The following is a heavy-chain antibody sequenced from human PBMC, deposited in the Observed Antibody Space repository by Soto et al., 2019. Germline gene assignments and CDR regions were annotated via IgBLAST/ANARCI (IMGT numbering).Heavy chain of an antibody. V-gene: IGHV3-13*01. CDR3: ARRSQDSHRNWFAP. CDR1: GFTFSSYD. Sequence: PGGSLRLACAASGFTFSSYDMHWVRQATGKGLEWVSAIGTAGDTYYPGSVKGRFTISRENAKNSLYLQMNSLRAEDTAVYYCARRSQDSHRNWFAPWGQGTQVTVSS. CDR2: IGTAGDT. J-gene: IGHJ5*02.